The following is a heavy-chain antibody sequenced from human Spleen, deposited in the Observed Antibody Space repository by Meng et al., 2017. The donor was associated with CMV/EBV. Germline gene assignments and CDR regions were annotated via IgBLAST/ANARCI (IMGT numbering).Heavy chain of an antibody. CDR2: MNPKSGDI. J-gene: IGHJ4*02. CDR3: ARAPPYNWNPFDY. Sequence: ASVKVSCKASGYTFTSFDINWVRQAPGQGLEWMGWMNPKSGDIGHGERFQGRLIMTRDISKATFYMEMSGLRSEDTAVYYWARAPPYNWNPFDYWGQGTLVTVSS. V-gene: IGHV1-8*01. D-gene: IGHD1-20*01. CDR1: GYTFTSFD.